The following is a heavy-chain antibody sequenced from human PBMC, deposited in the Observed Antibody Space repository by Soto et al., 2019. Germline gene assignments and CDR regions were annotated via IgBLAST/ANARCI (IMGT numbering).Heavy chain of an antibody. CDR1: GFTFSSYA. D-gene: IGHD2-21*02. J-gene: IGHJ6*02. CDR3: ARDLGGVVVTATRNNYYYGMDV. CDR2: ISYDGSNK. Sequence: GGSLRLSCAASGFTFSSYAMHWVRQAPGKGLEWVAVISYDGSNKYYADSVKGRFTISRDNSKNTLYLQMNSLRAEDTAVYYCARDLGGVVVTATRNNYYYGMDVWGQGTTVTVSS. V-gene: IGHV3-30-3*01.